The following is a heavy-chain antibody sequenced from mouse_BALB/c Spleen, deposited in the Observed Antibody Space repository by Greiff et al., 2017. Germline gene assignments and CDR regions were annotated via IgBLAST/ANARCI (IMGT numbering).Heavy chain of an antibody. CDR1: GFTFSSFG. CDR3: ARSALRGNYFDY. D-gene: IGHD1-1*01. Sequence: DVHLVESGGGLVQPGGSRKLSCAASGFTFSSFGMHWVRQAPEKGLEWVAYISSGSSTIYYADTVKGRFTISRDNPKNTLFLQMTSLRSEDTAMYYCARSALRGNYFDYWGQGTTLTVSS. CDR2: ISSGSSTI. V-gene: IGHV5-17*02. J-gene: IGHJ2*01.